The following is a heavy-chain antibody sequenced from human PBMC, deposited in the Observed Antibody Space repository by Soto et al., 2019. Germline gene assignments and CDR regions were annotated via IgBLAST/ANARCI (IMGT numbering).Heavy chain of an antibody. CDR2: IRSKANSYAT. CDR3: TRRSTVAGTGDAFDI. D-gene: IGHD6-19*01. V-gene: IGHV3-73*01. J-gene: IGHJ3*02. Sequence: EVQLVESGGGLVQTGGSLKLSCAASGFTFSGSAMHWVRQASGKGLEWVGRIRSKANSYATAYAASVKGRFTISRDDSKNTAYLQMNSLKTEDTAVYYCTRRSTVAGTGDAFDIWGQGTMVTVSS. CDR1: GFTFSGSA.